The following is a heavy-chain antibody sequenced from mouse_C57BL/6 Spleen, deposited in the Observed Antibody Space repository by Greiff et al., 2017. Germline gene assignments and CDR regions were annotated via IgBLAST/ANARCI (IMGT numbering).Heavy chain of an antibody. CDR3: ARSTVYYAMDY. Sequence: EVKLEESGGGLVKPGGSLKLSCAASGFTFSDYGMHWVRQAPEKGLEWVAYISSGSSTIYYADTVKGRFTISRDNAKNTLFLQMTSLRSEDTAMYYCARSTVYYAMDYWGQGTSVTVSS. CDR2: ISSGSSTI. V-gene: IGHV5-17*01. CDR1: GFTFSDYG. J-gene: IGHJ4*01.